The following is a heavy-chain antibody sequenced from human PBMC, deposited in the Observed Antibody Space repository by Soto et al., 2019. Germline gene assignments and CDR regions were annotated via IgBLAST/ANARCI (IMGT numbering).Heavy chain of an antibody. Sequence: GASVKVSCKASGYTFTSYGISWVRQAPGQGLEWTGWISAYNGNTNYAQKLQGRVTMTTDTSTSTAYMELRSLRSDDTAVYYCARDLPNVYDILTGYHLYYYYYGMDVWGQGTTVTVSS. V-gene: IGHV1-18*01. CDR2: ISAYNGNT. CDR3: ARDLPNVYDILTGYHLYYYYYGMDV. J-gene: IGHJ6*02. CDR1: GYTFTSYG. D-gene: IGHD3-9*01.